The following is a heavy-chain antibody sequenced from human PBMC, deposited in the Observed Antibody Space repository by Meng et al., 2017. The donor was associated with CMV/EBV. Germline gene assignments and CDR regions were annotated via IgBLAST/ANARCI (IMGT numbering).Heavy chain of an antibody. Sequence: PGSSLRLSCEASGVTFSSYGMHGVRQAQGKGLEWVAVIWYDGSNKYYADSVKGRFTISRDNSKNTLYLQMNSLRAEDTAVYYCAKTDLWGQGTLVTVSS. CDR1: GVTFSSYG. J-gene: IGHJ5*02. V-gene: IGHV3-33*06. CDR2: IWYDGSNK. CDR3: AKTDL.